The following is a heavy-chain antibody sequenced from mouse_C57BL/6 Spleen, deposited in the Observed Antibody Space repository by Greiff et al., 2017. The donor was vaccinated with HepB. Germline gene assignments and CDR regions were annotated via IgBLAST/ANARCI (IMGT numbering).Heavy chain of an antibody. V-gene: IGHV3-6*01. CDR2: ISYDGSN. J-gene: IGHJ4*01. CDR3: AREGITTVVGAMDY. D-gene: IGHD1-1*01. Sequence: EESGPGLVKPSQSLSLTCSVTGYSITSGYYWNWIRQFPGNKLEWMGYISYDGSNNYNPSLKNRISITRDTSKNQFFLKLNSVTTEDTATYYCAREGITTVVGAMDYWGQGTSVTVSS. CDR1: GYSITSGYY.